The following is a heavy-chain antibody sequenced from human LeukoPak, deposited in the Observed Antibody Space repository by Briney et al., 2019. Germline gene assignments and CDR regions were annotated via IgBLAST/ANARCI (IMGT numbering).Heavy chain of an antibody. CDR2: ISSSGITT. CDR3: AKVSGYDILTGYPVDY. V-gene: IGHV3-11*01. CDR1: GFPFSDYY. Sequence: GGSLRLSCAASGFPFSDYYMIWIRQAPGKGLEWVSYISSSGITTYYADSVKGRFTISRDNSKNTLYLQMNSLRAEDTAVYYCAKVSGYDILTGYPVDYWGQGTLVTVSS. D-gene: IGHD3-9*01. J-gene: IGHJ4*02.